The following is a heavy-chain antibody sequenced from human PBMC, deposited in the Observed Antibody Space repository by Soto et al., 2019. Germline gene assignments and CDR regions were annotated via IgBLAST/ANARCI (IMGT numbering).Heavy chain of an antibody. Sequence: VASVKVSCKVSGYTLTELSMHWVRQAPGKGLEWMGGFDPEDGETIYAQKFQGRVTMTEDTSTDTAYMELSSLRSEDTAVYYCATGLPAPSYYYGMDVWGQGTTVTVSS. V-gene: IGHV1-24*01. CDR1: GYTLTELS. J-gene: IGHJ6*02. D-gene: IGHD3-16*01. CDR3: ATGLPAPSYYYGMDV. CDR2: FDPEDGET.